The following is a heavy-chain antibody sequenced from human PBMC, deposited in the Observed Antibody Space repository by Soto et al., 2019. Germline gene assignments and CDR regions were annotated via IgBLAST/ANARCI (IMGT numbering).Heavy chain of an antibody. V-gene: IGHV3-30-3*01. CDR3: ARAHYYDSSGYYYAAY. Sequence: HPGGSLRLSCAASGFTFSSYAMHWVRQAPGKGLEWVAVISYDGSNKYYADSVKGRFTISRDNSKNTLYLQMNSLRAEDTAVYYCARAHYYDSSGYYYAAYWGQGTLVTVSS. CDR1: GFTFSSYA. J-gene: IGHJ4*02. D-gene: IGHD3-22*01. CDR2: ISYDGSNK.